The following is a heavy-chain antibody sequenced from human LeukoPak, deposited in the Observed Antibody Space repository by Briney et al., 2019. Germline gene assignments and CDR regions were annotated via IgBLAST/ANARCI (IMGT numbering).Heavy chain of an antibody. J-gene: IGHJ4*02. V-gene: IGHV4-39*01. Sequence: PSETLSLTCTVSGGSISSSSYYWGWIRQPPGKGLEWIGSIYYSGSTYYNPSLKSRVTISVDTSKNQFSLKLSSVTAADTAVYYCARSGYYVWGSYRYPHNFDYWGQGTLVTVSS. D-gene: IGHD3-16*02. CDR3: ARSGYYVWGSYRYPHNFDY. CDR2: IYYSGST. CDR1: GGSISSSSYY.